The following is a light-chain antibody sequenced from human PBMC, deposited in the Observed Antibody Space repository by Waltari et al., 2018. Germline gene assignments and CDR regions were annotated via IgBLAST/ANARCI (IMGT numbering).Light chain of an antibody. Sequence: DIVLTQSPGTLSLSPGERATRSCAASQSITNNYLAWYQQKPGQAPRLLIYGISIRATGIPDRFSGSRSGTDFTLTIDRLEPEDFAVYYCQQYGSSPLFTFGPGTTVDVK. CDR3: QQYGSSPLFT. V-gene: IGKV3-20*01. CDR2: GIS. J-gene: IGKJ3*01. CDR1: QSITNNY.